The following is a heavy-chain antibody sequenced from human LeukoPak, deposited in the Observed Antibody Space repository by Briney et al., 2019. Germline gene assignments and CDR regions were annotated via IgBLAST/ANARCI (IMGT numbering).Heavy chain of an antibody. J-gene: IGHJ4*02. D-gene: IGHD1-26*01. V-gene: IGHV3-23*01. CDR1: GFTFSDYA. Sequence: PGGSLRLSCAASGFTFSDYAMSWVRQAPGKGLEWVSAISGPGGSTYYADSVKGRFTLSRDNSKNMVHLQMNSLRAEDTAVYYCAKDSLPTIVGATRFDYWGQGTLVSVSS. CDR3: AKDSLPTIVGATRFDY. CDR2: ISGPGGST.